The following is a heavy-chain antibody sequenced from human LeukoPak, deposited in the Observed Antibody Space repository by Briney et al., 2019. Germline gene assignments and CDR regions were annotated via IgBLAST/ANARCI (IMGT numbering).Heavy chain of an antibody. D-gene: IGHD2-2*01. CDR3: ARRLTQYDCFDP. J-gene: IGHJ5*02. CDR2: TYYRSTWYN. V-gene: IGHV6-1*01. Sequence: SQTLSLTCAISGDSFSSNSVTWNWIRQSPSRGLEWLVRTYYRSTWYNDYVVSVRGRITVNPDTSKNQFSLHLNSVTPEDTAVYYCARRLTQYDCFDPWGQGILVTVSS. CDR1: GDSFSSNSVT.